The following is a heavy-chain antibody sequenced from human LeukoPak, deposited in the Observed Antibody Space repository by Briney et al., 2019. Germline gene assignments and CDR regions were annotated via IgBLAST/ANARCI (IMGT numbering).Heavy chain of an antibody. D-gene: IGHD4-17*01. J-gene: IGHJ5*02. CDR2: ISGSGGST. CDR1: GFTFSSYA. CDR3: AKELYGDHVGWFDP. V-gene: IGHV3-23*01. Sequence: GSLSLSCAASGFTFSSYAMSWVRQAPGKGLEWVSAISGSGGSTYYADSVKGRFTVSRDNSKNTLYLQMNSLRAEVTAVYYCAKELYGDHVGWFDPWGQGTLVTVSS.